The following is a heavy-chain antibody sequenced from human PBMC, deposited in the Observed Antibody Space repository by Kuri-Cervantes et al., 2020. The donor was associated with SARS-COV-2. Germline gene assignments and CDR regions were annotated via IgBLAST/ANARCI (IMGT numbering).Heavy chain of an antibody. V-gene: IGHV1-18*01. Sequence: ASVKVSCKASGYTFSSRGFTWVRQVPGQGLEWVGYISTYNGNANYAQNFQGRVTMTTDTPTKTGHMELRRLQPDDTAIYYCARRGTTYLDSWGQGTLVTVSS. D-gene: IGHD1-14*01. CDR3: ARRGTTYLDS. CDR2: ISTYNGNA. J-gene: IGHJ4*02. CDR1: GYTFSSRG.